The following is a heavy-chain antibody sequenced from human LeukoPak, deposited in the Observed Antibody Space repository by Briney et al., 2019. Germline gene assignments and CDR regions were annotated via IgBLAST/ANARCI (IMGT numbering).Heavy chain of an antibody. Sequence: SETLSLTCTVSGGSINSNNYYWGWIRQPPGKGLEWIASVYYSGDTWYNPSLKSRVTISVDTSKNQFSLKLSSVTAADTAVYYCARHMAIHPKDYGMDVWGQGTTVTVSS. CDR3: ARHMAIHPKDYGMDV. J-gene: IGHJ6*02. CDR2: VYYSGDT. CDR1: GGSINSNNYY. D-gene: IGHD5-18*01. V-gene: IGHV4-39*01.